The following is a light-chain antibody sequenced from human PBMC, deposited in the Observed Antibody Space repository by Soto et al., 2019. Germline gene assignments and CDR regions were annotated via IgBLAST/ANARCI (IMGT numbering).Light chain of an antibody. V-gene: IGKV3-20*01. CDR2: GAS. CDR1: QSVSDTY. Sequence: EIVLTQSPGTLSLSPGERATLSCRASQSVSDTYLAWYQQKPGQAPRLLIYGASSRATGIPDRFSGSGSGTDFTLTISRLEPEDFAVYYCQHYSSSRTFGQGTKVEIK. CDR3: QHYSSSRT. J-gene: IGKJ1*01.